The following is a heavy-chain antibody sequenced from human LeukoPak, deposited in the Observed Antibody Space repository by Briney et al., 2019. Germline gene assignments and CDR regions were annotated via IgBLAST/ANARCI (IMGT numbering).Heavy chain of an antibody. CDR2: ISSSSSYI. D-gene: IGHD6-19*01. V-gene: IGHV3-21*01. CDR3: ARDRSSGWFDFDY. CDR1: GFTFSSYS. Sequence: PGGSLRLSCAASGFTFSSYSMNWVRQAPGKGLEWVSSISSSSSYIYYADSVKGRLTISRDNAKNSLNLQMNSLRAEDTAVYYCARDRSSGWFDFDYWGQGTLVTVSS. J-gene: IGHJ4*02.